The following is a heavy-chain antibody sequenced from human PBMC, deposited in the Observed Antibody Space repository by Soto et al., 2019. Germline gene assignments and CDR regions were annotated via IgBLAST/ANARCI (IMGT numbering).Heavy chain of an antibody. J-gene: IGHJ4*02. CDR3: AKDLGATTSWFFFEH. Sequence: PGGSLRLSCAASGFTFSSDAMSWVRQAPGKGLEWVSGVSASGGSTYYPDSVKGRFTISRDNSRNTLYLQMNSLRVEDTAVYYCAKDLGATTSWFFFEHWGRGTLVTVSS. D-gene: IGHD2-2*01. V-gene: IGHV3-23*01. CDR2: VSASGGST. CDR1: GFTFSSDA.